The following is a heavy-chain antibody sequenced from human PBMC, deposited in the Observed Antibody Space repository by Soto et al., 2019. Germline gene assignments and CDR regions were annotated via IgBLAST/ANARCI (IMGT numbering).Heavy chain of an antibody. Sequence: PGGSLRLSCAASGFTFSTYAMTWVRQAPGKGLEWVSIISSSGDATYYVDSVKGRFTISRDNSRNTLNLQMNSLRAEDTAVYYCVKNGDFWSWGMDVWGQGTTVTVSS. CDR2: ISSSGDAT. J-gene: IGHJ6*02. V-gene: IGHV3-23*01. CDR3: VKNGDFWSWGMDV. D-gene: IGHD3-3*01. CDR1: GFTFSTYA.